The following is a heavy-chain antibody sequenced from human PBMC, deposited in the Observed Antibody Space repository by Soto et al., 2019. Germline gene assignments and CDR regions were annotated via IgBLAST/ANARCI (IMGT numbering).Heavy chain of an antibody. D-gene: IGHD6-13*01. CDR1: GGSISSSSYY. V-gene: IGHV4-39*01. CDR2: IYYSGST. J-gene: IGHJ4*02. Sequence: SETLSLTCTVSGGSISSSSYYWGWIRQPPGKGLEWIGSIYYSGSTYYNPSLKSRVTISVDTSKNQFSLKLSSVTAADTAVYYCARHPNPKSTAAQIDYWGQGTLVTVSS. CDR3: ARHPNPKSTAAQIDY.